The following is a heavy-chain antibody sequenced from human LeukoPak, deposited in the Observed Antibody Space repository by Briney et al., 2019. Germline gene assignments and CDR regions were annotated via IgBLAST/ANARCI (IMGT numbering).Heavy chain of an antibody. CDR1: GFTFNTYT. Sequence: PGGSLRLSCAASGFTFNTYTMNWVRQAPGKGLEWVSSISSSSSYILYGDSVKGRFTIPRDNAKNSLYLQMNSLKAADTAVYYCARGPAAPRGYYYYNMDVWGKGTTVTVSS. D-gene: IGHD2-2*01. CDR3: ARGPAAPRGYYYYNMDV. CDR2: ISSSSSYI. V-gene: IGHV3-21*06. J-gene: IGHJ6*03.